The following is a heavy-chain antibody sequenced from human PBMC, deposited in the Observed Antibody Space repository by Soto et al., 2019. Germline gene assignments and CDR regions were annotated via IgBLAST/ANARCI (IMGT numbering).Heavy chain of an antibody. CDR2: ISATGGGT. Sequence: HPGGSLRLSCAASGFKFSNYAMSWVRQAPGKGLEWVSLISATGGGTYYADSVKGRFTISRDNSHNTLYLQVHSLTAEDTAVYYCAKDRRAGGISPFHFYSWGQGAQLTGSP. CDR3: AKDRRAGGISPFHFYS. J-gene: IGHJ5*01. CDR1: GFKFSNYA. V-gene: IGHV3-23*01. D-gene: IGHD3-16*01.